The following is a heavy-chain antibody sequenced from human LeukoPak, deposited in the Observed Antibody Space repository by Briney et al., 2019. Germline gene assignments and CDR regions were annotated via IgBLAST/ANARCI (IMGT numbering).Heavy chain of an antibody. D-gene: IGHD2-2*01. CDR1: GGSIDTYY. V-gene: IGHV4-59*08. Sequence: SETLSLTCTVSGGSIDTYYWNWIRQPPGKGLEWIGYVFHTGSTNYNPSLKSRVTISVDTSKNQFSLKLRSVTAADTAMYYCAKHACSTTSCYYYFDYWGQGTLVTVSS. CDR3: AKHACSTTSCYYYFDY. CDR2: VFHTGST. J-gene: IGHJ4*02.